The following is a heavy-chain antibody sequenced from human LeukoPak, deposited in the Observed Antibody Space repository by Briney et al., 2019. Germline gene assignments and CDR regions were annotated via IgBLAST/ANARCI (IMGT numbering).Heavy chain of an antibody. CDR1: GFTFSSYA. D-gene: IGHD1-1*01. CDR3: AKDHVPSSRYGGLLGY. J-gene: IGHJ4*02. CDR2: ISYDGSNK. Sequence: GGSLRLSCAASGFTFSSYAMHWVCQAPGKGLEWVAVISYDGSNKYYADSVKGRFTISRDDSKNTLFLQMNSLRAEDTAVYYCAKDHVPSSRYGGLLGYWGQGALVTVSS. V-gene: IGHV3-30-3*01.